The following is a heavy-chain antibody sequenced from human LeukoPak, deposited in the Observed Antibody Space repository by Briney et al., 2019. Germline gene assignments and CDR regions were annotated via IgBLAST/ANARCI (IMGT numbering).Heavy chain of an antibody. D-gene: IGHD5-24*01. Sequence: PSQTLSLTCAVSGGSISSGGYSWSWIRQPPGKGLEWIGYIYHSGSTYYNPSLESRVTISVDRSKNQFSLKLSSVTAADTAVYYCARGGVATIYGAFDIWGQGTMVTVSS. V-gene: IGHV4-30-2*01. CDR1: GGSISSGGYS. CDR3: ARGGVATIYGAFDI. J-gene: IGHJ3*02. CDR2: IYHSGST.